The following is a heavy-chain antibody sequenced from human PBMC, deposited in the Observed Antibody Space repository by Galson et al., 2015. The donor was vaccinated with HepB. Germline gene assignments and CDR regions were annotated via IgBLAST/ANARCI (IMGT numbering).Heavy chain of an antibody. D-gene: IGHD4-17*01. CDR1: GFTFSDYY. CDR3: ARVADSDYGDHSHFDY. CDR2: ISSSTIYT. Sequence: SLRLSCAASGFTFSDYYMSWIRQVPGKGLEWISYISSSTIYTNYADSVKGRFTISRDNVKNPMYLQMNSLRAEDTAVYYCARVADSDYGDHSHFDYWGQGTLVTVSS. V-gene: IGHV3-11*06. J-gene: IGHJ4*02.